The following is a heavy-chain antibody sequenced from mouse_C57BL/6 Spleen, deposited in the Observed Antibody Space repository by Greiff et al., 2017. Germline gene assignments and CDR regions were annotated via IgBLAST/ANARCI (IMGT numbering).Heavy chain of an antibody. CDR3: ARWYFDV. J-gene: IGHJ1*03. CDR2: IYPGDGDT. Sequence: QVQLQQSGPELVKPGASVKISCKASGYAFSSSWMNWVKQRPGKSLEWIGRIYPGDGDTNYNGKFKGKATLTADKSSSTAYMQLSSLTSEDSAVYFCARWYFDVWGTGTTVTVSS. V-gene: IGHV1-82*01. CDR1: GYAFSSSW.